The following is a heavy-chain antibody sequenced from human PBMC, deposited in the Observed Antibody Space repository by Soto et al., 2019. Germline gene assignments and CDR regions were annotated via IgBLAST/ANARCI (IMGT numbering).Heavy chain of an antibody. CDR3: ARLRYGSGSYLHAFDN. CDR1: GGSISSFY. V-gene: IGHV4-59*01. J-gene: IGHJ4*02. D-gene: IGHD3-10*01. CDR2: IYCTGST. Sequence: SERLSLTCTVSGGSISSFYCSWIRQCPGVGLEWTGFIYCTGSTVYNPSLTLRTPISLDSSKNQFSLNLTSVTAADTAVYYCARLRYGSGSYLHAFDNWGQGTLVTVSS.